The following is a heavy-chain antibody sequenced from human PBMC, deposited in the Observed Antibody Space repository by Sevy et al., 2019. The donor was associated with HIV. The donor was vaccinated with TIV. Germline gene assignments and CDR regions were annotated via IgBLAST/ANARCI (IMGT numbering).Heavy chain of an antibody. D-gene: IGHD1-26*01. CDR2: ISYEGTET. J-gene: IGHJ4*01. Sequence: GSLRLSCAASGFAFSTHAMHWVRQAPGKGLEWVAVISYEGTETFYAASVEGRFTISRDNSKNMLSLQINSLRPEDTVVYYCARDGGYSVKWYPLYWGHGTLVTVSS. CDR1: GFAFSTHA. V-gene: IGHV3-30-3*01. CDR3: ARDGGYSVKWYPLY.